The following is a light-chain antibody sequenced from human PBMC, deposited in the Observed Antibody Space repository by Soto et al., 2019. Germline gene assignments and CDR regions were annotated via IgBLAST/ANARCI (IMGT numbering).Light chain of an antibody. CDR2: KAS. CDR3: QQYNSLIT. J-gene: IGKJ5*01. Sequence: DIQMTQSPSTLSGSVGDRVTITCRASQTISSWLAWYQQKPGKAPKLLIYKASTLKSGVPSRFSVSGSGTEFTLTISSLQPDDFATYDCQQYNSLITFVQGTRLEIK. V-gene: IGKV1-5*03. CDR1: QTISSW.